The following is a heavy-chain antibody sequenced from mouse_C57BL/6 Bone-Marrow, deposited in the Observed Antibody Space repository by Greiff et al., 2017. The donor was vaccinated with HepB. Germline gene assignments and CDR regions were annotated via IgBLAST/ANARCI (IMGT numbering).Heavy chain of an antibody. Sequence: EVKLMESGAELVKPGASVKLSCTASGFNIKAYYMHWVKQRTEQGLEWIGRIDPEDGETKYAPKFQGKATITADTSSNTAYLQLSSLTSEDTAVYYCARGWLLPYYAMDYWGQGTSVTVSS. CDR1: GFNIKAYY. V-gene: IGHV14-2*01. CDR2: IDPEDGET. D-gene: IGHD2-3*01. J-gene: IGHJ4*01. CDR3: ARGWLLPYYAMDY.